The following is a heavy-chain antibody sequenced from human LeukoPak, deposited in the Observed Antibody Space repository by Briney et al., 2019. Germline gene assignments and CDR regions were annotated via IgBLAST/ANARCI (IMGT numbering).Heavy chain of an antibody. CDR2: IKQDGSEK. D-gene: IGHD2-15*01. V-gene: IGHV3-7*01. CDR1: GFTFSSYW. Sequence: HPGGSLRLSCAASGFTFSSYWMSWVRQAPGKGLEWVANIKQDGSEKFYVDSVKGRFTISRDNAKSSLYLQMNSLRAEDTAVYHCSRVRAAATDYWGQGTLVTVSS. J-gene: IGHJ4*02. CDR3: SRVRAAATDY.